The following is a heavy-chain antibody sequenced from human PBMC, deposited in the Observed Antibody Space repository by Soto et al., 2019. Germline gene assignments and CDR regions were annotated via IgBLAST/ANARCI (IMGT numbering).Heavy chain of an antibody. CDR3: ARGEQHIVVVTANYYYGTDV. V-gene: IGHV1-69*12. Sequence: QVQLVQSGAEVKKPGSSVKVSCKASGGTFSSYAISWVRQAPGQGLEWMGGIIPIFGTANYAQKFQGRVTITADESPSTAYMELSSLRSEDTAVYYCARGEQHIVVVTANYYYGTDVWGQGTTVTVSS. J-gene: IGHJ6*02. CDR2: IIPIFGTA. CDR1: GGTFSSYA. D-gene: IGHD2-21*02.